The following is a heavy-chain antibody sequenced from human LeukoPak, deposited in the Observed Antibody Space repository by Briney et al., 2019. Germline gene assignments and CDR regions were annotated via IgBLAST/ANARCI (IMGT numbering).Heavy chain of an antibody. CDR1: GYTFTSYG. CDR2: ISAYNANT. Sequence: ASVKVSCKASGYTFTSYGISWVRQAPGQGLEWMGWISAYNANTDNAQKVQGRVTMTTDTSTSTAHMELRSLRSDDTAVYYCASGEGYWGQGTLVTVSS. J-gene: IGHJ4*02. V-gene: IGHV1-18*01. CDR3: ASGEGY.